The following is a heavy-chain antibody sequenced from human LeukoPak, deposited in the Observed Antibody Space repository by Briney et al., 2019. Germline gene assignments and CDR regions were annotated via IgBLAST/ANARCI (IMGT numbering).Heavy chain of an antibody. CDR3: VRESGKFDY. J-gene: IGHJ4*02. Sequence: GGSLRLSCAASGFTFDDYAMHWVRQAPGKGLEWVSLISPDGIGTFYADSVRGRFSISRDNRKHSLFLQMTSLRTEDTAMYYCVRESGKFDYWGQGTLVAVSS. V-gene: IGHV3-43*02. CDR1: GFTFDDYA. CDR2: ISPDGIGT.